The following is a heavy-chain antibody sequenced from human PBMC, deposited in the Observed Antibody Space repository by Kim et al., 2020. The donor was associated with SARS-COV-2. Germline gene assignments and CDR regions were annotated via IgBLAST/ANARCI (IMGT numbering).Heavy chain of an antibody. CDR2: INHSGSN. D-gene: IGHD3-10*01. V-gene: IGHV4-34*01. Sequence: SETLSLTCAVYGGSFSGYYWSWIRQPPGKGLEWIGEINHSGSNNYNPSLKSRVTISVDTSKNQFSLKLSSVTAADTAVYYCASGVRGVISYWGQGTLVTVSS. CDR1: GGSFSGYY. J-gene: IGHJ4*02. CDR3: ASGVRGVISY.